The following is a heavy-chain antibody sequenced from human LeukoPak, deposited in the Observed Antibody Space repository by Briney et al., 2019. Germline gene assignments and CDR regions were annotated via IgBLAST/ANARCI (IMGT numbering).Heavy chain of an antibody. CDR3: ARLHSGWYYFDY. J-gene: IGHJ4*02. CDR2: ISYSGST. CDR1: GTSISNYY. Sequence: PSETLSLTCTVSGTSISNYYWSWIRQPPGKGLEWIGYISYSGSTNYNPSLKSRVTISVDTSKNQFSLKLSSVTAADTAVYYCARLHSGWYYFDYWGQGTLVTVSS. V-gene: IGHV4-59*08. D-gene: IGHD6-19*01.